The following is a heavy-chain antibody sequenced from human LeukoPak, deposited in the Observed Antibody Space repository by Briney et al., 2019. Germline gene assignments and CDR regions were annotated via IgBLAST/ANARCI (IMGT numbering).Heavy chain of an antibody. V-gene: IGHV3-23*01. D-gene: IGHD2-15*01. CDR2: ISGSGGST. Sequence: GGSLRLTCGASGFTFSSYVVSWVRQAPGKGLEWVSAISGSGGSTYYADSVKGRFTISRDNSKNTLYLQMNSLRAEDTAVYYCAKDGYCSGGSCYPYYFGYWGQGTLVTVSS. CDR3: AKDGYCSGGSCYPYYFGY. CDR1: GFTFSSYV. J-gene: IGHJ4*02.